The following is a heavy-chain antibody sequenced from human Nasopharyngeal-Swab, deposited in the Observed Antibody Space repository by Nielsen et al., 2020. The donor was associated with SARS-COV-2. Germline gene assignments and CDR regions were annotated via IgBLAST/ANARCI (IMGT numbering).Heavy chain of an antibody. CDR2: ISYDGSNK. Sequence: GESLKISCAASGFTFSSYAMHWVRQAPGKGLEWVAVISYDGSNKYYADSVKGRFTISRDNSKNTLYLQMSSLRAEDTAVYYCARDLGGYLDYWGQGTLVTVSS. V-gene: IGHV3-30-3*01. J-gene: IGHJ4*02. D-gene: IGHD5-12*01. CDR3: ARDLGGYLDY. CDR1: GFTFSSYA.